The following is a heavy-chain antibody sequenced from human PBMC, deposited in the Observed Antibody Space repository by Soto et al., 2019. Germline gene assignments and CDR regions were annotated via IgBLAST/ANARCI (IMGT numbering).Heavy chain of an antibody. V-gene: IGHV3-30*18. CDR3: AKVQYYDVWSGYYMNYMDV. J-gene: IGHJ6*03. Sequence: GGSLRISCAASGFTFSSYGMHWVRQAPGKGLEWVAVISYDGSNKYYADSVKGRFTISRDNSKNTLYLQMNSLRAEDTAVYYCAKVQYYDVWSGYYMNYMDVWGKGTTVTVSS. D-gene: IGHD3-3*01. CDR2: ISYDGSNK. CDR1: GFTFSSYG.